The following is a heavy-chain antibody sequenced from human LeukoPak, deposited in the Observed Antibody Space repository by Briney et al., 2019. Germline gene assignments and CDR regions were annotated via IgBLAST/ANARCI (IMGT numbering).Heavy chain of an antibody. Sequence: PGGSLRLSCAASGFTVSSNYMSWVRQAPGKGLEWVSVIYSGGSTYYADSVKGRFTISRDNSKNALYLQMNSLRAEDTAVYYCARAKRWFGELPFDYWGQGTLVTVSS. D-gene: IGHD3-10*01. CDR3: ARAKRWFGELPFDY. J-gene: IGHJ4*02. V-gene: IGHV3-53*01. CDR2: IYSGGST. CDR1: GFTVSSNY.